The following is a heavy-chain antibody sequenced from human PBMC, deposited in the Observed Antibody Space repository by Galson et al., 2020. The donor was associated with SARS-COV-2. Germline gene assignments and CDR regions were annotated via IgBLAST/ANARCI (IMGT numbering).Heavy chain of an antibody. CDR1: GFTFSSYV. Sequence: GGSLRLSCAASGFTFSSYVMHWVRQAPGKGLEWVAVIWYDGSNKYYADSVKGRFTISRDNSKNTLYLQMNSLRAEDTAVYYCAGSQGIGYYYGMDVWGQGTTVTVSS. CDR3: AGSQGIGYYYGMDV. V-gene: IGHV3-33*01. J-gene: IGHJ6*02. D-gene: IGHD3-10*01. CDR2: IWYDGSNK.